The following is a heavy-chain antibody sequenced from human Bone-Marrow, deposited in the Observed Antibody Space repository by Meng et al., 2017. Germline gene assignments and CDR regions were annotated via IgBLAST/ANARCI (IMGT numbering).Heavy chain of an antibody. Sequence: QVHLPESGPGLVKPSQTLSLTCTVSGGSISSGGYYWSWTRQHPGKGLEWIGYIYYTGSTYYNPSLKSLVTISVDTSKNQFSLKLSSVTAADTAVYYCARWAPSSRTFDYWGQGTLVTVSS. CDR2: IYYTGST. J-gene: IGHJ4*02. CDR3: ARWAPSSRTFDY. D-gene: IGHD6-13*01. V-gene: IGHV4-31*01. CDR1: GGSISSGGYY.